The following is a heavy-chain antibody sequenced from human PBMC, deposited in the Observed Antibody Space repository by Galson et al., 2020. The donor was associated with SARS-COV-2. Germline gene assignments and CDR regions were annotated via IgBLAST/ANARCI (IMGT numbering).Heavy chain of an antibody. D-gene: IGHD5-18*01. CDR2: INYSGST. V-gene: IGHV4-34*01. Sequence: SESLYLTCAVYGGAFGGDNWSWIRQPPGKGLEWIGEINYSGSTNYNLSLKSRVTISVDTSKIQFSLKLTSVAAADTAIYYCARVRVDTGIPREFDIWGQGTMVTVS. J-gene: IGHJ3*02. CDR3: ARVRVDTGIPREFDI. CDR1: GGAFGGDN.